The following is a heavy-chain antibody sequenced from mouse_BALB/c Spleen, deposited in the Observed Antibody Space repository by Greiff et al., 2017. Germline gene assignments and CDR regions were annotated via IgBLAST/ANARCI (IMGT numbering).Heavy chain of an antibody. Sequence: QVQLQQPGAELVKPGASVKLSCKASGYTFTSFYMYWVKQRPGQGLEWIGGINPSNGGTNFNEKFKSKATLTVDKSSSTAYMQLSSLTSEDSAIYYCARQFYGNSFAYWGQGTLVTVSA. D-gene: IGHD2-1*01. V-gene: IGHV1S81*02. CDR2: INPSNGGT. CDR3: ARQFYGNSFAY. J-gene: IGHJ3*01. CDR1: GYTFTSFY.